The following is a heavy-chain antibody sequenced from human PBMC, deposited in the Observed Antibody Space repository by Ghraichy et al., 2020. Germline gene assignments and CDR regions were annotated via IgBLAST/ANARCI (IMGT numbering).Heavy chain of an antibody. CDR1: GGTFSNYA. V-gene: IGHV1-69*11. Sequence: SVKVSCKASGGTFSNYAFSWVRQAPGQGLEWMGRIIPFLATADNAQKFQGRVTITADESTTTAYMELSSLRSDDTAIYYCARGPTNQLLPFDYWGQGTLVTVSS. CDR2: IIPFLATA. D-gene: IGHD2-2*01. CDR3: ARGPTNQLLPFDY. J-gene: IGHJ4*02.